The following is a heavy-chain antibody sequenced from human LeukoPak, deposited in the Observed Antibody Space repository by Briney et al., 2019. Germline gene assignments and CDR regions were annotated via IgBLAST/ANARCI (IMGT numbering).Heavy chain of an antibody. CDR2: ISGSGGST. J-gene: IGHJ4*02. CDR1: GFTFSSYA. V-gene: IGHV3-23*01. Sequence: GGSLRLSCAASGFTFSSYAMSWVRQAPGKGLEWVSAISGSGGSTYYADSVKGRFTISRDNSKNTLYLQMNSLRAEDTAVFYCASLQYQLLEDYWGQGTLVTVSS. CDR3: ASLQYQLLEDY. D-gene: IGHD2-2*01.